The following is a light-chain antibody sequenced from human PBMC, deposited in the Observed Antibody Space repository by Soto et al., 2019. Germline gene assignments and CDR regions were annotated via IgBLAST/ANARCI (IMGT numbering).Light chain of an antibody. CDR2: DAS. J-gene: IGKJ4*01. Sequence: EIVLTQSPATLSLSPGERATLSCRASQSVRSFLAWYQHKPGQAPRRIIYDASSRATGIPARFSGSGSETDFALPISSLEPEDFAVYYCQQCSNWPNTFGGGTKVEVK. CDR3: QQCSNWPNT. CDR1: QSVRSF. V-gene: IGKV3-11*01.